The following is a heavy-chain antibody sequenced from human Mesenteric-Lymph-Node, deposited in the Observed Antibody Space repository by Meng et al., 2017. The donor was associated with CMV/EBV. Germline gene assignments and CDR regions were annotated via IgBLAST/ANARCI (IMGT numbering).Heavy chain of an antibody. CDR3: VKDGGLPGTIFFAFDV. Sequence: GGSLRLSCAASGFSFSNNGMHWVRQAPGKGLEWVAFTRYDGVKFYPDSVRGRFTISRDYSKSILYLEMSSLRAEDTALYYCVKDGGLPGTIFFAFDVWGQGTMVTVSS. J-gene: IGHJ3*01. D-gene: IGHD3-9*01. CDR2: TRYDGVK. CDR1: GFSFSNNG. V-gene: IGHV3-30*02.